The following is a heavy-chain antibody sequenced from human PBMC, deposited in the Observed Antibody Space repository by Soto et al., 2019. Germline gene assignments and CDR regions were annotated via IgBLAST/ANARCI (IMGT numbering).Heavy chain of an antibody. J-gene: IGHJ4*02. D-gene: IGHD4-17*01. CDR2: IYYSVST. V-gene: IGHV4-59*08. CDR1: GGSISSYY. CDR3: ARRYGPGFDY. Sequence: PSETLSLTCTVSGGSISSYYWSWIRQPPGKGLEWIGYIYYSVSTNYNPSLKSRVTISVDTSKNQFSLKLSSVTAADTAVYYCARRYGPGFDYWGQGTLVTVSS.